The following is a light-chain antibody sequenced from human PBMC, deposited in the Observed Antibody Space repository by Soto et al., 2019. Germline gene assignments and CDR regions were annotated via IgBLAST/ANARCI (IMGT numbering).Light chain of an antibody. V-gene: IGLV2-14*03. CDR1: SGDAGFYDF. Sequence: QSVLTQPASMSGSPGQSITISCTGTSGDAGFYDFVSWYQQHPGKVPRLIIYGVTKRPSGVSHRFSGSKSGNTASLTISGLQVEDEAAYSCASYTGSSTYLFGGGTKVTVL. CDR3: ASYTGSSTYL. CDR2: GVT. J-gene: IGLJ3*02.